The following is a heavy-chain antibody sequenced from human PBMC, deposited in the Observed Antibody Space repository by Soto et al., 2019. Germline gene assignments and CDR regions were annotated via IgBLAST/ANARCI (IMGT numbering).Heavy chain of an antibody. D-gene: IGHD2-21*02. V-gene: IGHV3-11*01. Sequence: PGGSLRLSCIASGFTFSDYYMTWLRQAPGKGLEWVSYISSSSNTIYYADSVKGRFTVSRDNAKNSLYPQMNSLRAEDTAVYYCCLLYWGGDCYRSVGGHYCGMDVWGQGTTVNVSS. CDR2: ISSSSNTI. J-gene: IGHJ6*01. CDR3: CLLYWGGDCYRSVGGHYCGMDV. CDR1: GFTFSDYY.